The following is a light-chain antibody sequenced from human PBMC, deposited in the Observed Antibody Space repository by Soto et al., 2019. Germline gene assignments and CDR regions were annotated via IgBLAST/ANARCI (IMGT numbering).Light chain of an antibody. CDR3: GAWDNSLSGPYV. CDR2: RNN. J-gene: IGLJ1*01. V-gene: IGLV1-47*01. Sequence: QSVLTQPPSASGTPGQGGTNSCSGSSSNIGSNYVYWYQQLPGTAPKLLIYRNNQRPSGVPDRFSGSTSGTSASLAISGLRSEDEADYYCGAWDNSLSGPYVFGTGTKVTVL. CDR1: SSNIGSNY.